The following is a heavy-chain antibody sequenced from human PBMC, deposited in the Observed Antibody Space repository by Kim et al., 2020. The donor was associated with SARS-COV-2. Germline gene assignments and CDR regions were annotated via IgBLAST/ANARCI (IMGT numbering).Heavy chain of an antibody. CDR2: IGSDGVST. D-gene: IGHD2-2*03. J-gene: IGHJ4*02. Sequence: GGSLRLSCAASGFTFRSYSMAWVRQAPGKGLEWVSAIGSDGVSTYYAVSVRGRFSISRDISKNTLYLQMNSLRVEDTATYYCAKNVGYYPYCGQGTLDT. CDR1: GFTFRSYS. V-gene: IGHV3-23*01. CDR3: AKNVGYYPY.